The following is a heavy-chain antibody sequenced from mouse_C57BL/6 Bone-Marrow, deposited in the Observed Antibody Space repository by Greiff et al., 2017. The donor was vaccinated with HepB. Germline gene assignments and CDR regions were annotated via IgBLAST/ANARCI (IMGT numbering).Heavy chain of an antibody. D-gene: IGHD1-1*01. J-gene: IGHJ3*01. V-gene: IGHV5-12*01. Sequence: EVKLMESGGGLVQPGGSLKLSCAASGFTFSDYYMYWVRQTPEKRLEWVAYISNGGGSTYYPDTVKGRFTISRDNAKNTLYLQMSRLKSEDTAMYYCARPLFTTGFAYWGQGTLVTVSA. CDR1: GFTFSDYY. CDR3: ARPLFTTGFAY. CDR2: ISNGGGST.